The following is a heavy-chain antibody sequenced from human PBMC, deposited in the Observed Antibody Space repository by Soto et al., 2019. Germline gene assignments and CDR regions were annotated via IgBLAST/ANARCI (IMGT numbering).Heavy chain of an antibody. CDR3: AKDTQYYDFWSGPYYYYGMDV. CDR1: GFTFSSYA. D-gene: IGHD3-3*01. Sequence: PGGSLRLSCAASGFTFSSYAMSWVRQAPGKGLEWVSAISGSGGSTYYADSVKGRFTISRDNSKNTLYLQMNSLRAEDTAVYYCAKDTQYYDFWSGPYYYYGMDVWGQGTTVTVSS. CDR2: ISGSGGST. V-gene: IGHV3-23*01. J-gene: IGHJ6*02.